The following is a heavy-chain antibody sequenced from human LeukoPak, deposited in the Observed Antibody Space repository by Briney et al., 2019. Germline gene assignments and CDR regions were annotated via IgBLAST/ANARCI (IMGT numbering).Heavy chain of an antibody. V-gene: IGHV3-30*04. Sequence: GGSLRLSCAASGFTFSDYAMHWVRQAPGKGLEWVAIISNDGSRKYYAHSVEGRFTISRDNSKNTLYLQMDSLRAEDTAVYYCARDRAWNYFDYWGQGTLVTVSS. D-gene: IGHD3-3*01. CDR1: GFTFSDYA. CDR2: ISNDGSRK. CDR3: ARDRAWNYFDY. J-gene: IGHJ4*02.